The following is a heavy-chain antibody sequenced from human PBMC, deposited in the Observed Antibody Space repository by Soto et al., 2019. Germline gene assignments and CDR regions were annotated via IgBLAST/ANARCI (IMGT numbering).Heavy chain of an antibody. V-gene: IGHV3-7*03. CDR3: AGGGIAVAGPRGCWFDS. D-gene: IGHD6-19*01. CDR1: GFTFSSYW. CDR2: IKQDGSEK. J-gene: IGHJ5*01. Sequence: EVQLVESGGGLVQPGGSLRLSCAASGFTFSSYWMSWVRQAPGKGLEWVAYIKQDGSEKYYVDSVKGRFTISRDNAKNSLYLQMNSLKAEDTAVYFYAGGGIAVAGPRGCWFDSWGQGTVVTVCS.